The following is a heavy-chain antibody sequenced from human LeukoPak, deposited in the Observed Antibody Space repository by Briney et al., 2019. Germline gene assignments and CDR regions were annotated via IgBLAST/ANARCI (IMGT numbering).Heavy chain of an antibody. Sequence: SETLSLTCTVSGGSISSYYWSWIRQPPGKGLEWIGEINHSGSTNYNPSLKSRVTISVDTSKNQFSLKLSSVTAADTAVYYCARGYCSGGSCYHRRGNWFDPWGQGTLVTVSS. J-gene: IGHJ5*02. V-gene: IGHV4-34*01. D-gene: IGHD2-15*01. CDR1: GGSISSYY. CDR2: INHSGST. CDR3: ARGYCSGGSCYHRRGNWFDP.